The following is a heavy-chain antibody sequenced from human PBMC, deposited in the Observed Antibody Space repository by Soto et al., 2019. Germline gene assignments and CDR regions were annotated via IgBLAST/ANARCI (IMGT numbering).Heavy chain of an antibody. CDR2: IHHTGTT. Sequence: ASETLSLTCGVSGYLISSGYYWGWMRQPPGKGLEWIGIIHHTGTTYYTPSLKSQVTISVDTSNNQFSLKLTSVTAADTAVYFCARSSGYLPGGYWGQGTQVTVSS. CDR3: ARSSGYLPGGY. D-gene: IGHD5-12*01. CDR1: GYLISSGYY. V-gene: IGHV4-38-2*01. J-gene: IGHJ4*02.